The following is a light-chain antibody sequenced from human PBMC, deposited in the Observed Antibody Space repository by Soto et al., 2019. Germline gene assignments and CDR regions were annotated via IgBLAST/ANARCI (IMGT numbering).Light chain of an antibody. J-gene: IGLJ1*01. CDR3: QSYDSSLSVLYV. Sequence: QSVLTXPPSVSGAPGQRVPISCTGSSSNIGAGYEVHWFQQLPGTAPKLLIYGNTNRPSGVPDRFSGSKSDTSASLAITGLQPEDEADYYCQSYDSSLSVLYVFGTGTKVTVL. CDR2: GNT. CDR1: SSNIGAGYE. V-gene: IGLV1-40*01.